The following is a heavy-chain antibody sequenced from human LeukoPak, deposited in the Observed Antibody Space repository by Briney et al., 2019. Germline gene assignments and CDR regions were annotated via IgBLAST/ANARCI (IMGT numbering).Heavy chain of an antibody. J-gene: IGHJ6*02. D-gene: IGHD3-22*01. CDR3: ARDPGIDDSSGDTHYYYGMDV. CDR2: IIPIFGTA. Sequence: GSSVTVSCKASGGTFSSYAISWVRQAPGQGLEWMGGIIPIFGTANYAQKFQGRVTITADESTSTAYMELSSLRSEDTAVYYCARDPGIDDSSGDTHYYYGMDVWGQGTTVTVSS. V-gene: IGHV1-69*01. CDR1: GGTFSSYA.